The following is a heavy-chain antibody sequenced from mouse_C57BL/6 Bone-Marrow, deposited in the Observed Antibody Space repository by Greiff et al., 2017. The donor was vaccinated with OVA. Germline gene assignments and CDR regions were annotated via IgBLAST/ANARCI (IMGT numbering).Heavy chain of an antibody. D-gene: IGHD1-1*01. J-gene: IGHJ4*01. CDR3: ARGGYYGRRAMDY. Sequence: QVQLQQPGAELVKPGASVKLSCKASGYTFTSYWMHWVKQRPGQGLEWIGMIHPNSGSTNYNEKFKSKATLTVGKSSSTAYMQLSSLTSEDSAVYYCARGGYYGRRAMDYWGQGTSVTVSS. V-gene: IGHV1-64*01. CDR1: GYTFTSYW. CDR2: IHPNSGST.